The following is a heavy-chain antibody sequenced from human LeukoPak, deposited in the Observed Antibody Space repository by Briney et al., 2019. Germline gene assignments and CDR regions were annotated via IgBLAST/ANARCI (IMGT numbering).Heavy chain of an antibody. J-gene: IGHJ5*02. CDR1: GFTFSSYA. CDR2: ISYDGSNK. D-gene: IGHD3-10*01. V-gene: IGHV3-30*04. Sequence: PGGSLRLSCAASGFTFSSYAMHWVRQAPGKGLEWVAVISYDGSNKYYADSVKGRFTISRDNSKNTLYLQMNSLRAEDTAVYYCAGGYYYGSGSDSGGWFDPWGQGTLVTVSS. CDR3: AGGYYYGSGSDSGGWFDP.